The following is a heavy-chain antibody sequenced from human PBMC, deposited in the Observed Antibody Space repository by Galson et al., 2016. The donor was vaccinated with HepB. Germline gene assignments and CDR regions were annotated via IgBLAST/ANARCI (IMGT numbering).Heavy chain of an antibody. CDR3: ARDSRRKPYSSSQGGLLDY. D-gene: IGHD6-13*01. Sequence: SLRLSCAASGFTFSSYWMSRVRQAPGKGLEWVANIKQDGSEKYYVDSVKGRFTISRDNAKNSLFLQMNSLRAEDTAVYYCARDSRRKPYSSSQGGLLDYWGQGTLVTVFS. V-gene: IGHV3-7*01. CDR1: GFTFSSYW. CDR2: IKQDGSEK. J-gene: IGHJ4*02.